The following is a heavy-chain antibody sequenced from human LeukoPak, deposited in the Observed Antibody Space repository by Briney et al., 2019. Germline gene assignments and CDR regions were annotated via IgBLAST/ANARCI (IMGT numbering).Heavy chain of an antibody. CDR2: IKSKTDGGTT. V-gene: IGHV3-15*01. CDR1: GFTFSTYA. J-gene: IGHJ3*02. Sequence: NPGGSLRLSCAASGFTFSTYAMRWVRQAPGKGLEWVGRIKSKTDGGTTDYAAPVKGRFTISRDDSKNTLYLQMNSLKTEDTAVYYCTTDLYRSEDAFDIWGQGTMVTVSS. CDR3: TTDLYRSEDAFDI. D-gene: IGHD1-26*01.